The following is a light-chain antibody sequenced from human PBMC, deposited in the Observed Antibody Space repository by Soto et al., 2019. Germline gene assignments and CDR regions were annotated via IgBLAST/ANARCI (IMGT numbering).Light chain of an antibody. CDR3: QRTGT. J-gene: IGKJ1*01. V-gene: IGKV3-20*01. CDR1: QSIISTY. CDR2: STS. Sequence: EVVLTQSPGTLSLSPGETAALSCRASQSIISTYLAWYQLKPGQAPRLLIFSTSNRATGIPDGFSGSGSRTGFTVTIASLEPEDFAVYYCQRTGTFGQGTKVEIK.